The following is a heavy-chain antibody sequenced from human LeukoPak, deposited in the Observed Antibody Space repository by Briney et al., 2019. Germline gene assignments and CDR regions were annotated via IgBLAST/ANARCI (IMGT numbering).Heavy chain of an antibody. D-gene: IGHD3-10*01. CDR2: IYYSGTT. CDR3: ARRPTDGSGAFDI. CDR1: GGSISSYL. V-gene: IGHV4-59*08. Sequence: SETLSLTCTVSGGSISSYLWSWIRQPPGKGLEWIGFIYYSGTTNYNPSLKSRVTISVDTSKKQFSLKLSSVTAADTAVYYCARRPTDGSGAFDIWGQGTMVTVSS. J-gene: IGHJ3*02.